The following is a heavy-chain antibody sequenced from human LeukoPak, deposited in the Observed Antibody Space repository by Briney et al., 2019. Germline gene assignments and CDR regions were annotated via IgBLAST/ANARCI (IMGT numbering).Heavy chain of an antibody. Sequence: SQTLSLTCTVSGGSISSGSYYWSWIRQPAGKGLEWIGRIYTSGSTNYNPSLKGRVTISVDTSKNQFSLKLSSVTAADTAVYYCGRGWLNWGQGPWSPSPQ. CDR3: GRGWLN. D-gene: IGHD5-12*01. CDR1: GGSISSGSYY. CDR2: IYTSGST. V-gene: IGHV4-61*02. J-gene: IGHJ1*01.